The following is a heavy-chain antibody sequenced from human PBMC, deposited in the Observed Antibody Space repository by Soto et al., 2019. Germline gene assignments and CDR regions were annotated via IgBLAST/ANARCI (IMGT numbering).Heavy chain of an antibody. CDR1: GFTFSNYT. CDR2: VGGSGGST. J-gene: IGHJ4*02. V-gene: IGHV3-23*01. Sequence: EVQLLDSGGGLVQPGGSLRLSCAASGFTFSNYTMSWVRQAPGKGLEWVSVVGGSGGSTYYADSVKGRFTISRDNTKDTLYLQMNSLRAEDTAVYYCAKSPLGYCSGGSGYPPHYFDYWGQGTLVTVSS. D-gene: IGHD2-15*01. CDR3: AKSPLGYCSGGSGYPPHYFDY.